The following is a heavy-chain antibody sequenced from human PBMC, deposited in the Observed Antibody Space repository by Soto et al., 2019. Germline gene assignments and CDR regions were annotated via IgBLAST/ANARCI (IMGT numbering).Heavy chain of an antibody. J-gene: IGHJ4*02. CDR1: GFTFNTYS. Sequence: GGSLRLSCEASGFTFNTYSMHWVRQPPGKGLEWLAAIWYDGTQKYYAGSVKGRFIISRDNSKKTLYLEMNSLRAEDTAVYYCARAGGTTVTGLWNFDSWGQGTLVTVSS. V-gene: IGHV3-33*01. CDR3: ARAGGTTVTGLWNFDS. CDR2: IWYDGTQK. D-gene: IGHD4-17*01.